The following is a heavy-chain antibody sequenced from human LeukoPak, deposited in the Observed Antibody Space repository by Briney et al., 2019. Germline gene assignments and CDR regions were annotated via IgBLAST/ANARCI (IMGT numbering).Heavy chain of an antibody. CDR1: GFTFNNYG. D-gene: IGHD3-22*01. J-gene: IGHJ4*02. Sequence: PGGSLRLSCAASGFTFNNYGMHWVRQAPGKGLEWVAFIRYNGNNQYYADSVKGRFTISRDNSKNTLYLQMNSLRAEDTAVYYCAKEVPYYYDSSGYYTDYWGQGTLVTVSS. CDR2: IRYNGNNQ. CDR3: AKEVPYYYDSSGYYTDY. V-gene: IGHV3-30*02.